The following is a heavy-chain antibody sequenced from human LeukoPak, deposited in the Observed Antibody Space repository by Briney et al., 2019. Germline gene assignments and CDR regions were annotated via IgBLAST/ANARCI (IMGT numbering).Heavy chain of an antibody. V-gene: IGHV1-2*06. J-gene: IGHJ4*02. CDR3: ASGYNWNDEAFDY. D-gene: IGHD1-1*01. Sequence: ASVTVSCTASGDTFTGYYMHWVRQAPGQGLEWMGRINPNSGGTNYAQKFQGRVTMTRDTSISTAYMELSRLRADDTAVYYCASGYNWNDEAFDYWGQGTLVTVSS. CDR2: INPNSGGT. CDR1: GDTFTGYY.